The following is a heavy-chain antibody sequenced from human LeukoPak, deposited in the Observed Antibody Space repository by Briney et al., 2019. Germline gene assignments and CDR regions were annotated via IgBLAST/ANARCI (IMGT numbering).Heavy chain of an antibody. CDR3: ARGGGTVFGVIND. Sequence: GASVKVSCKASGYTFTGHYIHWVRQAPGQGLEWMGWINPNGGGTNYAQKFQGRVTMTRDTSITTAYMELSRLRSDDTAVYYSARGGGTVFGVINDWGQGTLVTVSS. CDR1: GYTFTGHY. CDR2: INPNGGGT. D-gene: IGHD3-3*01. V-gene: IGHV1-2*02. J-gene: IGHJ4*02.